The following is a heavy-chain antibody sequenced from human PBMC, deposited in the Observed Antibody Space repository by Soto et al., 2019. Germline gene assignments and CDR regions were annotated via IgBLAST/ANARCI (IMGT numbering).Heavy chain of an antibody. Sequence: ASVKVSCKASGYTFTSYAMHWVRQAPGQRLGWMGWINAGNGNTKYSQKFQGRVTITRDTSASTAYMELSSLRSEDTAVYYCARDLLSPTYYYDSSGYNYFDYWGQGTLVTVSS. CDR2: INAGNGNT. CDR1: GYTFTSYA. CDR3: ARDLLSPTYYYDSSGYNYFDY. D-gene: IGHD3-22*01. V-gene: IGHV1-3*01. J-gene: IGHJ4*02.